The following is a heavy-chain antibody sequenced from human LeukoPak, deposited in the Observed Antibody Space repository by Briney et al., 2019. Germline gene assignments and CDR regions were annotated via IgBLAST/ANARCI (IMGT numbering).Heavy chain of an antibody. CDR3: ARGLPGYYFDY. CDR1: GGSISSYY. CDR2: IYYSGST. D-gene: IGHD6-25*01. V-gene: IGHV4-59*12. J-gene: IGHJ4*02. Sequence: SETLSLTCTVSGGSISSYYWSWIRQPPGKGLEWIGYIYYSGSTNYNPSLKSRVTISVDTSKNQFSLKLNSVTAADTAVYYCARGLPGYYFDYWGQGTLVTVSS.